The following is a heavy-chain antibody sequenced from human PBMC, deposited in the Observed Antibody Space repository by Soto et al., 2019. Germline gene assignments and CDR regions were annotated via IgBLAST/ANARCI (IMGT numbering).Heavy chain of an antibody. V-gene: IGHV2-5*02. D-gene: IGHD3-10*01. CDR1: GFSLSTTGVG. CDR2: IYWDDDK. Sequence: QITLKESGPTLVRPTQTLTLTCTFSGFSLSTTGVGVGWIRQPPGKALEWLALIYWDDDKRYSPSLKGRLTITKDASKNEVILTMTDKDPVDTATYYGAQRLRDYGLGREGANYFDPWGQGTLVTVSS. CDR3: AQRLRDYGLGREGANYFDP. J-gene: IGHJ5*02.